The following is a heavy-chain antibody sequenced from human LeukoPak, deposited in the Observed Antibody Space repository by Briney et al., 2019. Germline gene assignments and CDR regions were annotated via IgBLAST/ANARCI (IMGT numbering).Heavy chain of an antibody. Sequence: GGSLRLSCAASGFTFSSYSMNWVRQAPGKGLEWVSSITRSSTIYYADSVKGRFTSSRDNAKNSLYLQMDSLRAEDTAVYYCAGVEGAQLDSRDYWGQGTLVTVSS. J-gene: IGHJ4*02. CDR1: GFTFSSYS. V-gene: IGHV3-21*01. CDR2: ITRSSTI. D-gene: IGHD3-22*01. CDR3: AGVEGAQLDSRDY.